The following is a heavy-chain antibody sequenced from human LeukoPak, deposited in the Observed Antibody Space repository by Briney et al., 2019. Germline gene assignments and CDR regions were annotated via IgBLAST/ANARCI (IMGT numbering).Heavy chain of an antibody. CDR1: GYTFTVYY. Sequence: ASVTVSFTASGYTFTVYYMHWVRPAPGQGLGWVGWINPNSGGTNYAQKFQGRVTMTRDTSISTAYMELSRLRSDDTAVYYCARVKWFAVNPFDYWGQGTLVTVSS. V-gene: IGHV1-2*02. CDR2: INPNSGGT. D-gene: IGHD3-10*01. CDR3: ARVKWFAVNPFDY. J-gene: IGHJ4*02.